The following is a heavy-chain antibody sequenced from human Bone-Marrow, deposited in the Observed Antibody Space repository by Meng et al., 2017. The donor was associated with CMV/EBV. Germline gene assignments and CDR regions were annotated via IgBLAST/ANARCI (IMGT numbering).Heavy chain of an antibody. CDR2: INHSGST. Sequence: SETLSLTCAVYGGSFSGYYWSWIRQPPGKGLEWIGEINHSGSTNYNPSLKSRVTISVDTSKNQFSLKLSSVTAADTAVYYCARGGFWSGYYPPSYWGQGTLVTFSS. V-gene: IGHV4-34*01. CDR1: GGSFSGYY. CDR3: ARGGFWSGYYPPSY. J-gene: IGHJ4*02. D-gene: IGHD3-3*01.